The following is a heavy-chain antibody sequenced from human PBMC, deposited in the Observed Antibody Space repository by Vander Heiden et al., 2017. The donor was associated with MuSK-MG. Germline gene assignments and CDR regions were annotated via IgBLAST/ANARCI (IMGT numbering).Heavy chain of an antibody. CDR2: IWYDGSNK. CDR3: ARDQRVTDAFDI. J-gene: IGHJ3*02. Sequence: QVQLVESGGGVVQPGRSLRLSCAASGFTFSSYGMHWVRKAPGKGLEWVAVIWYDGSNKYYADSVKGRFTISRDNSKNTLYLQMNSLRAEDTAVYYCARDQRVTDAFDIWGQGTMVTVSS. CDR1: GFTFSSYG. V-gene: IGHV3-33*01. D-gene: IGHD2-21*02.